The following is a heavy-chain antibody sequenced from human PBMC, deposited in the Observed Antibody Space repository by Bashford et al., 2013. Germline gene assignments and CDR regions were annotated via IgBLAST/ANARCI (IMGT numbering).Heavy chain of an antibody. CDR3: ARTQTAAAGGFDY. CDR2: IYHSGST. V-gene: IGHV4-4*02. J-gene: IGHJ4*02. Sequence: SSETLSLTCAVSGGSISSSNWWSWVRQPPGKGLEWIGEIYHSGSTNYNPSLKSRVTISVDKSKNQFSLKLSSVTAADTAVYYCARTQTAAAGGFDYWGQGTLVTVSS. CDR1: GGSISSSNW. D-gene: IGHD6-13*01.